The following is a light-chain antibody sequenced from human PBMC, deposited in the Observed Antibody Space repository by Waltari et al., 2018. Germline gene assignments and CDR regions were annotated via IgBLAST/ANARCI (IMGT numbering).Light chain of an antibody. V-gene: IGLV2-14*03. Sequence: QSALTQPASVSGSPGQSITISCTGTSSAVGGYNYVSWYQQHPGKAPKLMIYDVSNRPSGVSDRFSGSKSDNTASLTISGLQAEDEADYYCSSYTSSSTWVFGGGTKLTVL. CDR1: SSAVGGYNY. CDR3: SSYTSSSTWV. CDR2: DVS. J-gene: IGLJ3*02.